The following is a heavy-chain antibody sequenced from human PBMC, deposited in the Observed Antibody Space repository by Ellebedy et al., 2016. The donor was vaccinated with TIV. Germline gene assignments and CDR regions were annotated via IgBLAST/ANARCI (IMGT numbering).Heavy chain of an antibody. CDR1: GFTFSTYW. J-gene: IGHJ4*02. CDR2: INKDGGET. Sequence: GGSLRLSCVVSGFTFSTYWMSWVRQAPGKGPEWVANINKDGGETYYVDSVRGRFTISRDNAKSSLFLQMSNLRVEDTAVYYCARYSSGWYMGYAYWGQGTPVTVSS. CDR3: ARYSSGWYMGYAY. D-gene: IGHD6-19*01. V-gene: IGHV3-7*04.